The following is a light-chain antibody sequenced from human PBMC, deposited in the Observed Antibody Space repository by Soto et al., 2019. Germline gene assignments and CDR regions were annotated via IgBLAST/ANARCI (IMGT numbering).Light chain of an antibody. CDR2: HVT. CDR3: CSLTTSHTYV. CDR1: TSNIGAPYD. J-gene: IGLJ1*01. Sequence: QSVLTQPPSVSGAPGQRVSISCTGSTSNIGAPYDVHWYQQHPGKAPKLMIYHVTYRPSGVSNRYSGSKSGNSASLTISGLQADDEADYYCCSLTTSHTYVFGSGTKVTVL. V-gene: IGLV1-40*01.